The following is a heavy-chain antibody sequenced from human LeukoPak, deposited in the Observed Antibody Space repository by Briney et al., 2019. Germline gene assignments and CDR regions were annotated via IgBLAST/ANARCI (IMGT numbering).Heavy chain of an antibody. CDR3: ARTQYYDIAQHQD. V-gene: IGHV3-48*03. CDR2: IGSSGSTI. Sequence: GGSLRLSCAASGFTFSSYEMNWVRQAPGKGLEWVSYIGSSGSTIYYADSVKGRFTISRDNAKNSLYLQMNSLRAEDTAVYYCARTQYYDIAQHQDWGQGTLVTVSS. D-gene: IGHD3-9*01. CDR1: GFTFSSYE. J-gene: IGHJ4*02.